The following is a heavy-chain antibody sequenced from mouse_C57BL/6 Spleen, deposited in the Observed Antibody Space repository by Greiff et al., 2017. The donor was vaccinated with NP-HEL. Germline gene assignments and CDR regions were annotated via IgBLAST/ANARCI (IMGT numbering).Heavy chain of an antibody. Sequence: VKLMESGPGLVQPSQSLSITCTVSGFSLTSYGVHWVRQSPGKGLEWLGVIWSGGSTDYNAAFISRLSISKDNSKSQVFFKMNSLQADDTAIYYCARQGNYYGNYGYFDVWGTGTTVTVSS. CDR3: ARQGNYYGNYGYFDV. V-gene: IGHV2-2*01. J-gene: IGHJ1*03. D-gene: IGHD2-1*01. CDR1: GFSLTSYG. CDR2: IWSGGST.